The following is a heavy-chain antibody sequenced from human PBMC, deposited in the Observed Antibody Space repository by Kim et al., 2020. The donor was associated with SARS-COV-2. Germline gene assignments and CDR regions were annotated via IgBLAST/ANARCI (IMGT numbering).Heavy chain of an antibody. J-gene: IGHJ6*02. CDR3: AKAILLWFGEPSYGMDV. V-gene: IGHV3-23*01. Sequence: GGSLRLSCAASGFTFSSYAMSWVRQAPGKGLEWVSAISGSGGSTYYADSVKGRFTISRDNSKNTLYLQMNSLRAEDTAVYYCAKAILLWFGEPSYGMDVWGQGTTVTVSS. D-gene: IGHD3-10*01. CDR2: ISGSGGST. CDR1: GFTFSSYA.